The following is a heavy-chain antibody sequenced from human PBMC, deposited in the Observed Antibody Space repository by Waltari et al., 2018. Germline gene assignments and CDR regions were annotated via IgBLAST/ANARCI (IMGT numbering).Heavy chain of an antibody. CDR3: ARGIRAAGLSYMDV. V-gene: IGHV4-30-2*01. CDR1: GGSISRGGYS. CDR2: IYHSGST. J-gene: IGHJ6*03. D-gene: IGHD6-13*01. Sequence: QLQLQESGSGLVKPSQTLSLTCAVSGGSISRGGYSWSWLRQPPGKGLEWIGYIYHSGSTYYNPSLKSRVTISVDRSKNQFSLKLSSVTAADTAVYYCARGIRAAGLSYMDVWGKGTTVTVSS.